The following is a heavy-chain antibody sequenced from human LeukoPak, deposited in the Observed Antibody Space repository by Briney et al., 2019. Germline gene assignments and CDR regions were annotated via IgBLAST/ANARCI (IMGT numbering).Heavy chain of an antibody. CDR2: IYYSGST. CDR3: ARHYYYNSGSFFDY. J-gene: IGHJ4*02. D-gene: IGHD3-10*01. V-gene: IGHV4-30-4*01. Sequence: SETLSLTCTVSGNSISSGDYYWSWIRQPHGKGLEWIGSIYYSGSTYSKSSLKSRLTMSVDTSKNQFSLMLDSVTAADTAVYYCARHYYYNSGSFFDYWGQGTLVTVSS. CDR1: GNSISSGDYY.